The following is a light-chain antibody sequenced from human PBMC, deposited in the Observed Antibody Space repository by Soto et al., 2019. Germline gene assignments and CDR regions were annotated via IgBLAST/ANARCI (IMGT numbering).Light chain of an antibody. CDR2: GAS. V-gene: IGKV3-20*01. J-gene: IGKJ4*01. Sequence: EIVLTQSPGTLSLSPGERATLSCRASQTVSSSYLVWYQQKPGLAPRLLIYGASNRATGIPDRFSGSGSGTDFTLTISRLESEDVAVYYCQQYDAIFLSFGGGTKVEIK. CDR1: QTVSSSY. CDR3: QQYDAIFLS.